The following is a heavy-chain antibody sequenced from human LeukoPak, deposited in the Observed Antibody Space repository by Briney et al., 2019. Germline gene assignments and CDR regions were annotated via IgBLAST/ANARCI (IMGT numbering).Heavy chain of an antibody. CDR3: ARGGGEAPSS. D-gene: IGHD2-21*01. V-gene: IGHV4-4*02. J-gene: IGHJ4*02. Sequence: PSGTLSLTCAVSGGSISSSNWWSWVRQPPGKGLEWIGEIYHSGSTNYSPSLKSRVTISTDTSKNQFSLKLSSVTAADTAVYFCARGGGEAPSSWGQGNLVTVSS. CDR1: GGSISSSNW. CDR2: IYHSGST.